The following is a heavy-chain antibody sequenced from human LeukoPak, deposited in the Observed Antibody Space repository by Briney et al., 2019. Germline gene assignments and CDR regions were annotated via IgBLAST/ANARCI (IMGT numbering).Heavy chain of an antibody. CDR1: GYTFTGYY. CDR2: INPNSGGT. J-gene: IGHJ4*02. Sequence: ASVKVSCKASGYTFTGYYMHWVRQAPGQGLEWMGWINPNSGGTNYAQKFQGRVTMTRDTSISTAYMELSRLRSDDTAVYYCARDSSWVAVAGYDYWGQGTLVTVSS. D-gene: IGHD6-19*01. CDR3: ARDSSWVAVAGYDY. V-gene: IGHV1-2*02.